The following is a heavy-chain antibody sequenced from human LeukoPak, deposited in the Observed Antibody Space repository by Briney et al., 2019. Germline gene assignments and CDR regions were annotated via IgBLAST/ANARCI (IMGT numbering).Heavy chain of an antibody. J-gene: IGHJ5*02. D-gene: IGHD6-13*01. V-gene: IGHV5-51*01. CDR3: ARRIAAAGTNWFDP. Sequence: GESLKISCKGSGYSFTSYWIAWVRQMPGKSLEWMGIIYPGDSDTRYSPSFQGQVTISADKSISTAYLQWSSLKASDTAMYYCARRIAAAGTNWFDPWGQGTLVTVSS. CDR1: GYSFTSYW. CDR2: IYPGDSDT.